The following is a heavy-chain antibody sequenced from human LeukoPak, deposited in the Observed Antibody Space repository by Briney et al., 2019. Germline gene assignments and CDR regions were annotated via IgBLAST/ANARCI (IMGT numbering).Heavy chain of an antibody. J-gene: IGHJ5*02. D-gene: IGHD4-23*01. CDR1: GYTFTSHY. V-gene: IGHV1-2*02. CDR2: IHPNTGGT. Sequence: ASVKVSCKASGYTFTSHYIHWVRQAPGQGLEWMGWIHPNTGGTKYAQKFQGRVTMTRDTSISTAYMELSRLRSDDTAVYYCARDRSTVVTPGNWFDPWGQGTLVTVSS. CDR3: ARDRSTVVTPGNWFDP.